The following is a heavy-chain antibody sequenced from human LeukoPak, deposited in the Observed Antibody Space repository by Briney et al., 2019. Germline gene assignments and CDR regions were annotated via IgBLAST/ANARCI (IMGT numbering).Heavy chain of an antibody. Sequence: ASVKVSCKASGYTFSGYHMHWVRQAPGQGLEWMGRINPNSGDTNYAQKFQGRVTMTRDTSISTAYMELSRLRSDDTAVYYCARDYCSSTSCLFDCWGQGTLVTVSS. CDR2: INPNSGDT. CDR3: ARDYCSSTSCLFDC. CDR1: GYTFSGYH. V-gene: IGHV1-2*06. D-gene: IGHD2-2*01. J-gene: IGHJ4*02.